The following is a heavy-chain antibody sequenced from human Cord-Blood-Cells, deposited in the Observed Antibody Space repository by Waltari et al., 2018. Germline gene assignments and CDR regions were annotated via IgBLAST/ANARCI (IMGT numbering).Heavy chain of an antibody. Sequence: QLQLQESGSGLVKPSQTLSLPCAVSGGSISRGGYSWSWIRQPPGKGLEWIGYIYHSGSTYYNPSLKSRVTISVDRSKNQFSLKLSSVTAADTAVYYCARDGRTTVTTPHWYFDLWGRGTLVTVSS. CDR1: GGSISRGGYS. CDR2: IYHSGST. D-gene: IGHD4-4*01. CDR3: ARDGRTTVTTPHWYFDL. J-gene: IGHJ2*01. V-gene: IGHV4-30-2*01.